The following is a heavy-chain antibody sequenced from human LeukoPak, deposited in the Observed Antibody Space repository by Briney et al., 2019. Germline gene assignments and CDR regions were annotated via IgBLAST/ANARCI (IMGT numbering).Heavy chain of an antibody. CDR3: ARGARWLQPLDY. CDR1: GGSFSGYY. CDR2: INHSGST. J-gene: IGHJ4*02. V-gene: IGHV4-34*01. D-gene: IGHD5-24*01. Sequence: SETLSLTCAVYGGSFSGYYWIWIRQPPRKGLEWIGEINHSGSTNYNPSLKSRVTISVDTSKNQFSLKLSSVTAADTAVYYCARGARWLQPLDYWGQGTLVTVSS.